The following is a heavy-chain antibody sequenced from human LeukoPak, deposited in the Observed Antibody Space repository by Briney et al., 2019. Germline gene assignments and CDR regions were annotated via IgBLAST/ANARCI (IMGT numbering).Heavy chain of an antibody. CDR1: GYTFTNYG. D-gene: IGHD2-15*01. J-gene: IGHJ4*02. V-gene: IGHV1-18*01. CDR3: ARAFLVGYSPEEHFFDY. CDR2: ISAYNGNT. Sequence: ASVKVSCKASGYTFTNYGISWVRQAPGQGLEWMGWISAYNGNTNHAQKFQDRVTMTTDTSTSTAYMELRSLRSDDTAVYYCARAFLVGYSPEEHFFDYWGQGTLVTVSS.